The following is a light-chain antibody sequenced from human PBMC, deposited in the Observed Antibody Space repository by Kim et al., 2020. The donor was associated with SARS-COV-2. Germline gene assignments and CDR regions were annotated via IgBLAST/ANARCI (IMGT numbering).Light chain of an antibody. CDR3: QQYDYWRA. Sequence: EIVMTQSPATLSLSPGERVTLSCRASQSISSNLAWYQQKPGQAPRVLIYDASARATGIPARFSGSGSGTDFTLTISNVQSEDFAVYYCQQYDYWRAFGQGTRLEIK. CDR1: QSISSN. CDR2: DAS. V-gene: IGKV3-15*01. J-gene: IGKJ5*01.